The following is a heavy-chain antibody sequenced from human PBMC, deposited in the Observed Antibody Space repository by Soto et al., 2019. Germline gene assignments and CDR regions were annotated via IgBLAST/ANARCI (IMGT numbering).Heavy chain of an antibody. CDR1: GFTFRSSC. CDR2: IKSDGSST. D-gene: IGHD6-6*01. CDR3: ARRYSSSSREDYYGMDV. Sequence: GGSLRLSCAASGFTFRSSCMHWVRQAPGKGLVWVSRIKSDGSSTSYADSVKGRFTISRDNAKNTLYLQMNSLRAEDTAVYYCARRYSSSSREDYYGMDVWGQGTTVTVSS. V-gene: IGHV3-74*01. J-gene: IGHJ6*02.